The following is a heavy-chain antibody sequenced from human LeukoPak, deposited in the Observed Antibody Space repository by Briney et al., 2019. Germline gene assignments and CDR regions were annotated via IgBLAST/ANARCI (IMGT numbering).Heavy chain of an antibody. J-gene: IGHJ5*02. CDR1: GGSISSSSYY. V-gene: IGHV4-39*01. CDR2: IYYSGST. D-gene: IGHD6-13*01. CDR3: ARLADYSSSWYPRYNWFDP. Sequence: KPSETLSLTCTVSGGSISSSSYYWGWIRQPPGKGLEWIGSIYYSGSTYYNPSLKSRVTISVDTSKNQFSLKLSSVTAADTAVYYCARLADYSSSWYPRYNWFDPWGQGTLATVSS.